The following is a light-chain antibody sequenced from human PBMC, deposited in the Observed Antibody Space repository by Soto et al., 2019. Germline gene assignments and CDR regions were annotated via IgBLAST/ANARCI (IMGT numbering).Light chain of an antibody. CDR2: KAS. CDR1: QSISSW. V-gene: IGKV1-5*03. Sequence: EIHMNNSASTLSASVGDRVTITCRASQSISSWLAWYQQKPGKAPKLLIYKASTLKSGVPSRFSGSGSGTEFTLTISSLQPDDFATYYCQQLSTYPSTFGGGTKVDI. CDR3: QQLSTYPST. J-gene: IGKJ4*01.